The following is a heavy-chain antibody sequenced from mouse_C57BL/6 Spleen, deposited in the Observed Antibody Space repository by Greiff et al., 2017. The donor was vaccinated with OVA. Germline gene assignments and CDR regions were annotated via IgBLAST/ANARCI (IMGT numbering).Heavy chain of an antibody. CDR3: ARDYYAMDY. CDR1: GFTFSDYG. J-gene: IGHJ4*01. V-gene: IGHV5-17*01. Sequence: EVHLVESGGGLVKPGGSLKLSCAASGFTFSDYGMHWVRQAPEKGLEWVAYISSGSSTIYYAATVKGRFTISSDNAKNTLFLQMTSLRSEDTAMYYCARDYYAMDYWGQGTSVTVSS. CDR2: ISSGSSTI.